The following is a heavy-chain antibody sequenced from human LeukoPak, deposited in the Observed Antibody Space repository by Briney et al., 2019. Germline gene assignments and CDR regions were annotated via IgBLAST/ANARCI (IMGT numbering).Heavy chain of an antibody. Sequence: PGGSLRLSCAASAFSFGNYAMTWVRQAPGKGLEWVSAISGSGGTTYYADSVKGRFTISRDNSNNTLYLQMNSLRAEDTALYYCARGARLQPMGEFWGQGTLVTVSS. J-gene: IGHJ4*02. CDR3: ARGARLQPMGEF. CDR2: ISGSGGTT. D-gene: IGHD4-11*01. CDR1: AFSFGNYA. V-gene: IGHV3-23*01.